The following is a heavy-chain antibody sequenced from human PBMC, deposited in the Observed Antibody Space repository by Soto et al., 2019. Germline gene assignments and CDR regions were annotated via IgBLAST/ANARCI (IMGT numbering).Heavy chain of an antibody. D-gene: IGHD6-6*01. CDR1: SDSMISCGYY. Sequence: TLSITCSVSSDSMISCGYYLIWIRHHPGKGLEWIGYIYSNGDTYYNPSLKSRVTISVDTSKNQFSLNLTSVTAADTAVYYCARRGGSSYGYYYYAMDVWGQGTTVTVSS. J-gene: IGHJ6*02. CDR2: IYSNGDT. V-gene: IGHV4-31*03. CDR3: ARRGGSSYGYYYYAMDV.